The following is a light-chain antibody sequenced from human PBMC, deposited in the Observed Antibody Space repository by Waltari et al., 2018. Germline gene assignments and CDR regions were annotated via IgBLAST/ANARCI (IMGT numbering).Light chain of an antibody. CDR1: QSVGGT. CDR2: GAY. CDR3: QHYVRLPAT. Sequence: EIVLTQSPGTLSLSPGERATLSGRASQSVGGTLAWYQQKPGQAPRLLMYGAYIRAPGTPDRFSGTGSGTDFSLTISRLEPEDFAVYYCQHYVRLPATFGQGTKVEIK. V-gene: IGKV3-20*01. J-gene: IGKJ1*01.